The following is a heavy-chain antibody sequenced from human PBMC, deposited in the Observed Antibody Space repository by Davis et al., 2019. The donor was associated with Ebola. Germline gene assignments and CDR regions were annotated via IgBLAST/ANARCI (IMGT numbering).Heavy chain of an antibody. CDR1: GGSISSYY. CDR3: ARLTTVTTALDY. Sequence: SETLSLTCTVSGGSISSYYWSWIRQPPGKGLEWIGYFYYSGSTNYNPSLKSRVTISVDTSKNQFSLKLSSVTAADTAVYYCARLTTVTTALDYWGQGTLVTVSS. CDR2: FYYSGST. D-gene: IGHD4-17*01. V-gene: IGHV4-59*01. J-gene: IGHJ4*02.